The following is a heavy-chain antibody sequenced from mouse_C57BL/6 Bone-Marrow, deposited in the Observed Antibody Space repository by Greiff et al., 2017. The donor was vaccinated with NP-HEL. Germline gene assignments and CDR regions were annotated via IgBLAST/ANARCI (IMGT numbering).Heavy chain of an antibody. J-gene: IGHJ3*01. D-gene: IGHD2-4*01. V-gene: IGHV5-17*01. Sequence: EVKVVESGGGLVKPGGSLKLSCAASGFTFSDYGMHWVRQAPEQGLEWVGYISSGSSTTYYADTVKGRFTLSRDNTKNTLFLQMTSLKSEDTAMSYCARDYDGAYWGQGTLVTVSA. CDR1: GFTFSDYG. CDR3: ARDYDGAY. CDR2: ISSGSSTT.